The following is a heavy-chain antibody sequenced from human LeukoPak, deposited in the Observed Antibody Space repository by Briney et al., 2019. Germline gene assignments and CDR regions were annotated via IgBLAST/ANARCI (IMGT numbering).Heavy chain of an antibody. Sequence: GGSLRLSCAASGFTFRGNLLHWVRQAPGKGLEWVAGSSSDGGEQYYADSVKGRFTFSRDNSKSTLVLQMSSLTPDDTAVYYCARESSSRRFVFDVWGQGTLVTVSS. CDR3: ARESSSRRFVFDV. CDR2: SSSDGGEQ. CDR1: GFTFRGNL. V-gene: IGHV3-30*15. J-gene: IGHJ3*01. D-gene: IGHD6-13*01.